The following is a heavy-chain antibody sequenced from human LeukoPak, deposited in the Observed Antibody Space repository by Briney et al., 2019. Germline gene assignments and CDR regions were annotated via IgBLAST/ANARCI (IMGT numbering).Heavy chain of an antibody. Sequence: GGSLRLSCAASGFTFSSYAMHWVRQAPGKGLEYVSAISSNGGSTYYANSVKGRFTISRDNSKNTLYLQMNSLRAEDTAVYYCARFTIFGVVTWGQDYWGQGTLVTVSS. V-gene: IGHV3-64*01. D-gene: IGHD3-3*01. J-gene: IGHJ4*02. CDR2: ISSNGGST. CDR1: GFTFSSYA. CDR3: ARFTIFGVVTWGQDY.